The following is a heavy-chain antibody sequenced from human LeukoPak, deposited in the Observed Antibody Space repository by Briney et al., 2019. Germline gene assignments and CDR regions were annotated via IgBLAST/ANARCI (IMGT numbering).Heavy chain of an antibody. V-gene: IGHV1-18*04. CDR2: ISAYNGNT. CDR1: GYTFTRYY. D-gene: IGHD1-26*01. CDR3: ARPMYSGSFDDAFDI. J-gene: IGHJ3*02. Sequence: ASVKVSCKASGYTFTRYYIHWVRQAPGQGLEWMGWISAYNGNTNYAQKLQGRVTMTTDTSTSTAYMELRSLRSDDTAVYYCARPMYSGSFDDAFDIWGQGTMVTVSS.